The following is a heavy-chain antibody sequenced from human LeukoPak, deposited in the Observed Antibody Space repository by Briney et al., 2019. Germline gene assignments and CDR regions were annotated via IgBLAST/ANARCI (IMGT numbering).Heavy chain of an antibody. D-gene: IGHD1-26*01. CDR2: IYYIGST. Sequence: MPSETLSLTCTVSGGSISSSSYYWGWIRQPPGKGLEWIGSIYYIGSTYYNPSLKSRVTISVDTSKNQFPLKLRSVTAADTAVYYCARHVNSNGSPSDYWGQGTLVTVSS. CDR1: GGSISSSSYY. J-gene: IGHJ4*02. CDR3: ARHVNSNGSPSDY. V-gene: IGHV4-39*01.